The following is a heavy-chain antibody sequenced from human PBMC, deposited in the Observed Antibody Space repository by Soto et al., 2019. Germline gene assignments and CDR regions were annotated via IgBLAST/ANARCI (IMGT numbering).Heavy chain of an antibody. Sequence: TLSLTCAVSGYSISSGYYWVWIRQPPGKGLEWIGTISHTGSTYYSPSLKSRVTMSVDTSKNQFSLKLTSVTAADTAVYHCARATITTRGGGWFDPWGQGTLVTVSS. CDR1: GYSISSGYY. CDR3: ARATITTRGGGWFDP. D-gene: IGHD4-4*01. CDR2: ISHTGST. V-gene: IGHV4-38-2*01. J-gene: IGHJ5*02.